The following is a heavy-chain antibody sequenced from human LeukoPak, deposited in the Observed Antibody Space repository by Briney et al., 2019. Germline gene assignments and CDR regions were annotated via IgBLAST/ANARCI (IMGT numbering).Heavy chain of an antibody. Sequence: ASVKVSCKASGYTFTSYAMNWVRRAPGQGLEWMGWINTNTGNPTYAQGFTGRFVFSLDTSVSTAYLQISSLKAEDTAVYYCARDATDRVVPAANDAFDIWGQGTMVTVSS. CDR1: GYTFTSYA. J-gene: IGHJ3*02. CDR2: INTNTGNP. D-gene: IGHD2-2*01. CDR3: ARDATDRVVPAANDAFDI. V-gene: IGHV7-4-1*02.